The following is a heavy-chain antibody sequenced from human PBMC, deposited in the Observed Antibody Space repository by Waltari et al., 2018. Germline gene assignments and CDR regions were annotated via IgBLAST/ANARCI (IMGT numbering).Heavy chain of an antibody. Sequence: QVQLHQWGAGQLKPSETLSLTCAVSGESFLGYFWSWIRQSPGKGLEWRGSIHYSGSTNYTPHLESRRSLSVDATKKRFSLSMTSVTAADAALYFCARYGEVPASYFFDYWGQGTLVTVSS. J-gene: IGHJ4*01. CDR1: GESFLGYF. CDR2: IHYSGST. V-gene: IGHV4-34*01. CDR3: ARYGEVPASYFFDY. D-gene: IGHD2-21*01.